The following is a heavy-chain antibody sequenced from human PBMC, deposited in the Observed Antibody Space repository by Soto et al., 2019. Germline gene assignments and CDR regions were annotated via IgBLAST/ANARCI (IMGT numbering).Heavy chain of an antibody. J-gene: IGHJ4*02. CDR1: GGTFSSYA. V-gene: IGHV1-69*13. Sequence: SVKVSCKASGGTFSSYAISWVRQAPGQGLEWMGGIIPIFGTANYAQKFQGRVTITADESTSTAYMELSSLRSEDTAVYYCAREVSCSGGSCYGYYYFDYWGQGTLVTVSS. D-gene: IGHD2-15*01. CDR2: IIPIFGTA. CDR3: AREVSCSGGSCYGYYYFDY.